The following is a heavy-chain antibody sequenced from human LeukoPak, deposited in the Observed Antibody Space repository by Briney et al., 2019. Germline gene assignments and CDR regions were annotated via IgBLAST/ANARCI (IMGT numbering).Heavy chain of an antibody. J-gene: IGHJ4*02. D-gene: IGHD4-17*01. CDR1: GDSISSYY. CDR3: AREGRQDYVYFDC. Sequence: SETLSLTCTVSGDSISSYYWSWIRQPPGKGLEWMGYINYSGNTNYNPSLKSRVTISVDTSKNQFSLRLTSVTAADTAVYYCAREGRQDYVYFDCWGQGALVTVSS. CDR2: INYSGNT. V-gene: IGHV4-59*01.